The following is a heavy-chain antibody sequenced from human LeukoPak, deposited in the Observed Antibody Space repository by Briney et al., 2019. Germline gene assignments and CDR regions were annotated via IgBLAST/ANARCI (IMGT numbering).Heavy chain of an antibody. Sequence: ASVKVSCKASGGTFSSYAISWVRQAPGQGLEWMGIINPSGGRTTYAQKFQGRVTMTRDMSTSTVFMELSSLRYEDTAVYYCARGPGEGGSSGYYYGKPEDPAEYYFDYWGQGTLVTVSS. CDR3: ARGPGEGGSSGYYYGKPEDPAEYYFDY. J-gene: IGHJ4*02. D-gene: IGHD3-22*01. V-gene: IGHV1-46*01. CDR2: INPSGGRT. CDR1: GGTFSSYA.